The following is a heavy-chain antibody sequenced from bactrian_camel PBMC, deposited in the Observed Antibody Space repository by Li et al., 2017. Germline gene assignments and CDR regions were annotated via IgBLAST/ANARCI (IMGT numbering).Heavy chain of an antibody. V-gene: IGHV3S1*01. CDR2: INNSGGST. D-gene: IGHD5*01. J-gene: IGHJ4*01. CDR3: ARAWGDEYNY. Sequence: HVQLVESGGGLVQPGGSLRLYCAASGFTFSSYPFYWVRQAPGKGLEWVSRINNSGGSTYYADSVKGRFTISRDNTKNTLYLQLNSLNTEDTAMYYCARAWGDEYNYWGQGTQVTVS. CDR1: GFTFSSYP.